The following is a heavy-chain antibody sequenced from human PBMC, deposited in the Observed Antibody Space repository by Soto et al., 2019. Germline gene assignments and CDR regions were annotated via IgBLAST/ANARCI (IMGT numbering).Heavy chain of an antibody. D-gene: IGHD2-2*01. V-gene: IGHV1-69*13. J-gene: IGHJ6*02. CDR2: IIPIFGTA. CDR1: GGTFSSYA. Sequence: GASVKVSCKASGGTFSSYAISWVRQAPGQGLEWMGGIIPIFGTANYAQKFQGRVTITADESTSTAYMELSSLRSEDTAVYYCARGPPSIVPAGSYYYGMDVWGQGTTVTVSS. CDR3: ARGPPSIVPAGSYYYGMDV.